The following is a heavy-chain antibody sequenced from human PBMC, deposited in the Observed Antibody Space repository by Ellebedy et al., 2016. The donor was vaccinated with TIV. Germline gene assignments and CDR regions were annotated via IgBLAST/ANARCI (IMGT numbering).Heavy chain of an antibody. CDR2: IWYDGNNK. V-gene: IGHV3-33*01. CDR3: ARDYWRRGGSNWCDP. J-gene: IGHJ5*02. D-gene: IGHD3-3*01. CDR1: GFNFSNYV. Sequence: GESLKISCAASGFNFSNYVMHWVRQAPGKGLEWVAVIWYDGNNKYYADSVEGRFTVSRDNSKNTLYLQMNSLRVDDTAMYYCARDYWRRGGSNWCDPWGQGTLVTVSS.